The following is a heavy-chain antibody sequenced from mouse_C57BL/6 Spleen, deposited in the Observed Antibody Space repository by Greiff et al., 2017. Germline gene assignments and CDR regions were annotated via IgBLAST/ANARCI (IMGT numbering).Heavy chain of an antibody. CDR2: ISSGSSTI. V-gene: IGHV5-17*01. CDR3: ARRLTGPYYALDY. D-gene: IGHD4-1*01. Sequence: EVKLMESGGGLVKPGGSLKLSCAASGFTFSDYGMHWVRQAPEKGLEWVAYISSGSSTIYYADTVKGRFTISRDNAKNTLFLQMTSRRSEDTAMYYCARRLTGPYYALDYWGQGTSVTVAS. CDR1: GFTFSDYG. J-gene: IGHJ4*01.